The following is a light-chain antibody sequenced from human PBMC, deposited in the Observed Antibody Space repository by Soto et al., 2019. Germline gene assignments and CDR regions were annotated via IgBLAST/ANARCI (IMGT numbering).Light chain of an antibody. J-gene: IGLJ3*02. Sequence: QSALTKPASVSGSPGQSITLSCNGTSSDIGAYKYVSWYQQHPGKAPKLMIYEVSTRPSGVSNRFSGSKSGNTASLTISGLQDEYEADYSCSSYTSNMTRTLGGGTKLTVL. CDR1: SSDIGAYKY. V-gene: IGLV2-14*01. CDR2: EVS. CDR3: SSYTSNMTRT.